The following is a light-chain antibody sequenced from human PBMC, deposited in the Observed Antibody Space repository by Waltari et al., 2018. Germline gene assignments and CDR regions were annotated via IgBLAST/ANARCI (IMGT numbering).Light chain of an antibody. V-gene: IGLV4-69*01. CDR2: LNTDGSH. CDR1: SGHSTYA. CDR3: QTWDTDSYVI. Sequence: QLVLTQSPSASASLGASVKLTCTLSSGHSTYAIAWHQQQPEKGPRYLMKLNTDGSHNEGDGIPYRLSGSSSGAERYLPVSSLQSEDEADYYCQTWDTDSYVIFGGGTKLTVL. J-gene: IGLJ2*01.